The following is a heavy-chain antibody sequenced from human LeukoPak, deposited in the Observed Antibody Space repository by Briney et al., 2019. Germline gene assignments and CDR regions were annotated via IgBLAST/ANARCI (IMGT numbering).Heavy chain of an antibody. CDR3: ARYGSGWYEGYFDY. J-gene: IGHJ4*02. Sequence: SETLSLTCVVYGGSFSGYYWSWTRQPPGKGLEWIGEINHSGFINYNPSLKSRVTISVDTSKNQFSLKLSSVTAADTAMYYCARYGSGWYEGYFDYWGQGTLVTVSS. CDR2: INHSGFI. CDR1: GGSFSGYY. V-gene: IGHV4-34*01. D-gene: IGHD6-19*01.